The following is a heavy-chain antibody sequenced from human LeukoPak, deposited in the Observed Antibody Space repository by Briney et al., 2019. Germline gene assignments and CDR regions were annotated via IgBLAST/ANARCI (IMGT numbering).Heavy chain of an antibody. Sequence: GGSLRLSCAASGFTFSSYGMNWVRQAPGKGLEWVSYISSTSRTIYDADSVRGRFTISRDNAKNSLYLQMNSLRDEDTAVYYCARDPLRWLQNNYYYYYMDVWGKGTTVTVSS. D-gene: IGHD5-24*01. CDR1: GFTFSSYG. V-gene: IGHV3-48*02. CDR3: ARDPLRWLQNNYYYYYMDV. CDR2: ISSTSRTI. J-gene: IGHJ6*03.